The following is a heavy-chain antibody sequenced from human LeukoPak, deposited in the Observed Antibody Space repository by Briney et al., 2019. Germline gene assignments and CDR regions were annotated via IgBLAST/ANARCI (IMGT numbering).Heavy chain of an antibody. CDR1: GFTFSSYA. D-gene: IGHD4-17*01. Sequence: GGSLCLSCAASGFTFSSYAMSWVRQAPGKGLEWVSAISGSGVSTYYADSVKGRFTISRDNSKNTLYLQMNSLRAEDTAVYYCAKVKFGGDGAFDIWGQGTMVTVSS. V-gene: IGHV3-23*01. J-gene: IGHJ3*02. CDR2: ISGSGVST. CDR3: AKVKFGGDGAFDI.